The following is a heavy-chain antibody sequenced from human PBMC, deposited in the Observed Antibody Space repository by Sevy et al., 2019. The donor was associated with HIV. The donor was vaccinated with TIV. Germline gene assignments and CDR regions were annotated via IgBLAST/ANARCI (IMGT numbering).Heavy chain of an antibody. J-gene: IGHJ3*02. CDR3: ARDCGRYCSGGSGDAFDI. V-gene: IGHV4-61*02. D-gene: IGHD2-15*01. Sequence: SETLSLTCTVSGGSISSGSYYWSWIRQPAGKGLEWIGRIYTSGSTNYNPSLKSRVTISVDTSKNQFSLKLSSVTAADTAVYYCARDCGRYCSGGSGDAFDIWGQGTMVTVSS. CDR2: IYTSGST. CDR1: GGSISSGSYY.